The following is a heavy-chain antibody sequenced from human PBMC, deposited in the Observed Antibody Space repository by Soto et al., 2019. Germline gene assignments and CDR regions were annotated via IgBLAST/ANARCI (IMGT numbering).Heavy chain of an antibody. CDR1: GGSFSGYY. CDR3: ARAIRRGSLLSATVSNWFDP. Sequence: SETLSLTCAVYGGSFSGYYWSWIRQPPGNGLEWIGEINHSGSTNYNPSLKSRVTISVDTSKNQFSLKLSSVTAADTAVYYCARAIRRGSLLSATVSNWFDPWGQGTLVTVSS. J-gene: IGHJ5*02. D-gene: IGHD2-2*02. V-gene: IGHV4-34*01. CDR2: INHSGST.